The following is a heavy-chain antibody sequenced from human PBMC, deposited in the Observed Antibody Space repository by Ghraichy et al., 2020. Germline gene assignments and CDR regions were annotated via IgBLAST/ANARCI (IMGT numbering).Heavy chain of an antibody. J-gene: IGHJ3*02. CDR2: IAYDGGDK. CDR1: GFTFRNYA. V-gene: IGHV3-30-3*01. Sequence: GGSLRLSCAASGFTFRNYAMHWVRQAPGKGLEWVAVIAYDGGDKFYADSVTGRFTISRDNSQGTMYLQMNTLRTEDTAVYYCAKEPYSGWNAFDIWGQGTMVTISS. CDR3: AKEPYSGWNAFDI. D-gene: IGHD5-12*01.